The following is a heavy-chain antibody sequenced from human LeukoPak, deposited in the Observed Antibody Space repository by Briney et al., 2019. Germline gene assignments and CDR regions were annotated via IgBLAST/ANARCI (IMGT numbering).Heavy chain of an antibody. D-gene: IGHD2-2*02. V-gene: IGHV3-48*03. CDR2: ISSSGSTI. Sequence: PGGSLRLSCAASGFTFSSYEMNWVRQAPGKGLEWVSYISSSGSTIYYADSVKGRFTISRDNAKNSLYLQMNSLRAEDTAVYYCASPSVPATAIPPPFDYWGQGTLVTVSS. J-gene: IGHJ4*02. CDR3: ASPSVPATAIPPPFDY. CDR1: GFTFSSYE.